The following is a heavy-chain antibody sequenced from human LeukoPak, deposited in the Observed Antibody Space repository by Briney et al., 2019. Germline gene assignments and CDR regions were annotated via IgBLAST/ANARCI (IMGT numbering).Heavy chain of an antibody. V-gene: IGHV3-21*01. CDR1: GFTFSSYS. CDR3: ARGDDYGDYGAFDI. CDR2: ISSSSSYI. J-gene: IGHJ3*02. D-gene: IGHD4-17*01. Sequence: PGGSLRLSCAASGFTFSSYSMNWVRQAPGKGLEWVSSISSSSSYIYYADSVKGRFTISRDNAKNSLYLQMNSLRAEDTAVYYCARGDDYGDYGAFDIWGQGTMVTVSS.